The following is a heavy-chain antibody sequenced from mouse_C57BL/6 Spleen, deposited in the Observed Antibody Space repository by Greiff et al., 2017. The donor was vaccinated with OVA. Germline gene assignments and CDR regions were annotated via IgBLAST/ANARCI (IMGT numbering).Heavy chain of an antibody. D-gene: IGHD1-1*01. CDR3: ARLGYYYGSSSAWFAY. Sequence: QVQLQQPGTELVKPGASVKLSCKASGYTFTSYWLHWVKQRPGQGLEWIGNINPSNGGTNYNEKFKSKATLTVDKSSSTAYMQLSSLTSEDSAVYYCARLGYYYGSSSAWFAYWGQGTLVTVSA. J-gene: IGHJ3*01. CDR2: INPSNGGT. CDR1: GYTFTSYW. V-gene: IGHV1-53*01.